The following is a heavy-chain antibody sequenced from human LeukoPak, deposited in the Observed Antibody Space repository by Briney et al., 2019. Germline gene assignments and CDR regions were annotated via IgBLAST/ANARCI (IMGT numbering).Heavy chain of an antibody. CDR2: INEDGSQK. J-gene: IGHJ4*02. D-gene: IGHD1-7*01. CDR1: GFTFSTYW. CDR3: ARDIPRGTSTLDY. V-gene: IGHV3-7*01. Sequence: GGSLGLSCAASGFTFSTYWMTWVRQAPGEGLEWVANINEDGSQKNYVDSVKGRFTISRDNAKNSLYLQMNSLRAEDTAVYYCARDIPRGTSTLDYWGQGTLVTVSS.